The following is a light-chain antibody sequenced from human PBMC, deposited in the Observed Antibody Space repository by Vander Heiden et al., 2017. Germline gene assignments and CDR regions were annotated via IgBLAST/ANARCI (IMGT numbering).Light chain of an antibody. Sequence: EIVFTQSPGTLSLSPGERATLSCRASQSVSSSYLAWYQQKPGQAPRLLIYGASSRATGIPDRFSGSGSGTDFTLTISRLEPEDFAGYYCQQYDSTPYTFGQGTKLEIK. CDR2: GAS. CDR3: QQYDSTPYT. J-gene: IGKJ2*01. V-gene: IGKV3-20*01. CDR1: QSVSSSY.